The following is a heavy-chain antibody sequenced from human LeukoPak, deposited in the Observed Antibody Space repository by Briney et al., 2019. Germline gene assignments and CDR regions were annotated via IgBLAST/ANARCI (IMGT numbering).Heavy chain of an antibody. CDR3: ARGFGSSWYYFDY. D-gene: IGHD6-13*01. J-gene: IGHJ4*02. CDR2: IYHSGST. V-gene: IGHV4-30-2*01. CDR1: GGSISSGGYS. Sequence: PSETLSLTCAVSGGSISSGGYSWSWIRQPPGKGLEWIGYIYHSGSTYYNPSLKSRVTISVDTSKKQFSLKLSSVTAADTAVYYCARGFGSSWYYFDYWGQGTLVTASS.